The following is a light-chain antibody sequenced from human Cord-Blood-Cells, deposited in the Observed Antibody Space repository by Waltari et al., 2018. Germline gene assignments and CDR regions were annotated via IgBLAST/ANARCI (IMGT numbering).Light chain of an antibody. CDR3: SSYTSSSTLV. CDR2: DVS. Sequence: QSALTQPASVSGSPGQSIAISCTGISSDVGGYHSVSWYQTHPGKAPKHMIYDVSNRPSGVSNRFAGSKSGNTASLTISGLQAEDDADYYCSSYTSSSTLVFGTGTKVTVL. J-gene: IGLJ1*01. V-gene: IGLV2-14*01. CDR1: SSDVGGYHS.